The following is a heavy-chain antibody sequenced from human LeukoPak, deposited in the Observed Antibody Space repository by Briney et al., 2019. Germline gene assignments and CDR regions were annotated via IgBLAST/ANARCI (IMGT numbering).Heavy chain of an antibody. V-gene: IGHV4-4*07. D-gene: IGHD3-3*01. CDR1: GGSISGYF. CDR2: VHISETT. Sequence: SETLSLTCTVSGGSISGYFWHWIRQPAGKGLEWIGRVHISETTIYNPSLKSRVTMSVDTSNNHFSLNLSSVTAADTAVYYCARGYRISELRFFEWLLDYWGQGYLVTVSS. J-gene: IGHJ4*02. CDR3: ARGYRISELRFFEWLLDY.